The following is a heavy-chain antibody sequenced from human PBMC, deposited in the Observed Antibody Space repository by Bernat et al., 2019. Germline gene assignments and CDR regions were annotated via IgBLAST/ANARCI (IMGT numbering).Heavy chain of an antibody. Sequence: QVQLVESGGGVVQPGRSLRLSCAASGFTFSSYGMHWVRQAPGKGLEWVAVIWYDGSNKYYADSVKGRLTISRDNSKNTLYLQMNSLRAEDTAVYYCARETGYYYDSSGYLPRHAFDIWGQGTMVTVSS. V-gene: IGHV3-33*01. J-gene: IGHJ3*02. CDR3: ARETGYYYDSSGYLPRHAFDI. CDR2: IWYDGSNK. CDR1: GFTFSSYG. D-gene: IGHD3-22*01.